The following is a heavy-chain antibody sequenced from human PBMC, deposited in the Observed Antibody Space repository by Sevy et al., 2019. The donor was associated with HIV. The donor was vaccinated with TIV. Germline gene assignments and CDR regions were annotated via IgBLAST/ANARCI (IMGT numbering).Heavy chain of an antibody. Sequence: GGSLRLSCAASGFTFSNAWMSWVRQAPGKGLEWVGRIKSKTDGGTTDYAAPVKGRFTILTDESKNTLYLQMNSLKTQDTAVYYCTTDTGISDYDFWSGRDDTFDNWGQGTMVTVSS. CDR2: IKSKTDGGTT. J-gene: IGHJ3*02. V-gene: IGHV3-15*01. CDR1: GFTFSNAW. CDR3: TTDTGISDYDFWSGRDDTFDN. D-gene: IGHD3-3*01.